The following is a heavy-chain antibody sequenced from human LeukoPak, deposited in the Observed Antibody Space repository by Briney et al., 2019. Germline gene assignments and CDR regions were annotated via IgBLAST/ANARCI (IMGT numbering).Heavy chain of an antibody. D-gene: IGHD3-10*01. V-gene: IGHV1-2*02. J-gene: IGHJ4*02. CDR3: ARATYYYGSGRVPGY. CDR2: INPNSGGT. CDR1: GYTFTGYY. Sequence: GASVKVSCKASGYTFTGYYMHWVRQAPGQGLEWMGWINPNSGGTNYAQKFQGRVTMTRDTSISTAYMELSRLRSDDTAVYYCARATYYYGSGRVPGYWGQGTLVTVSS.